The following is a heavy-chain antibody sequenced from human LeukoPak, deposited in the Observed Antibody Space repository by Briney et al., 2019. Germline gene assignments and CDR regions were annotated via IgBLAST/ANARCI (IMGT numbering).Heavy chain of an antibody. D-gene: IGHD6-13*01. CDR2: IYTSGST. Sequence: PSETLSLTCTVSGGSISSSRYYWGWIRQPPGKGLEWIGYIYTSGSTNYNPSLKSRVTISVDTSKNQFSLKLSSVTAADTAIYYCARRRIAGHNNWFDPWGQGTLVSVSS. CDR1: GGSISSSRYY. CDR3: ARRRIAGHNNWFDP. V-gene: IGHV4-61*05. J-gene: IGHJ5*02.